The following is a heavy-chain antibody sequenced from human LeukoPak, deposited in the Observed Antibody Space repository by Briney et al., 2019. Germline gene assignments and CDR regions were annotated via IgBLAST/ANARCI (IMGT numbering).Heavy chain of an antibody. CDR2: IYYSGST. D-gene: IGHD2-8*01. CDR1: GVSISTYY. V-gene: IGHV4-59*08. J-gene: IGHJ3*02. CDR3: ARLMTSFRAFDI. Sequence: SETLSLTCTVSGVSISTYYWSWVRQPPGKGLEWIGYIYYSGSTYYNPSLKSRVTISVDTSKNQFSLKLSSVTAADTAMYYCARLMTSFRAFDIWGQGTMVTVSS.